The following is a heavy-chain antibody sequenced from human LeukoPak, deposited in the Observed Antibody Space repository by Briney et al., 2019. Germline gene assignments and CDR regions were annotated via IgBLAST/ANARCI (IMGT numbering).Heavy chain of an antibody. D-gene: IGHD6-19*01. Sequence: PSETLSLTCAVYGGSFSGYYWSWIRQPPGKGLEWIGEINHSGSTNYNPSLKSRVTISVDTSKNQFSLKLSSLTAADTAVYYCARDQAGLDYWGQGTLVTVSS. CDR1: GGSFSGYY. CDR3: ARDQAGLDY. J-gene: IGHJ4*02. V-gene: IGHV4-34*01. CDR2: INHSGST.